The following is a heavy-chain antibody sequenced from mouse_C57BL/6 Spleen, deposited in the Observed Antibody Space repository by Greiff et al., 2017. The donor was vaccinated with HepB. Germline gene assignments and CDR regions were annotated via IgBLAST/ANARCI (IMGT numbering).Heavy chain of an antibody. CDR2: ISYDGSN. Sequence: EVQLQESGPGLVKPSQSLSLTCSVTGYSITSGYYWNWIRQFPGNKLEWMGYISYDGSNNYNPSLKNRISITRDTSKNQFFLKLNSVTTEDTATYYCARYDGYYVFAYWGQGTLVTVSA. J-gene: IGHJ3*01. V-gene: IGHV3-6*01. CDR1: GYSITSGYY. CDR3: ARYDGYYVFAY. D-gene: IGHD2-3*01.